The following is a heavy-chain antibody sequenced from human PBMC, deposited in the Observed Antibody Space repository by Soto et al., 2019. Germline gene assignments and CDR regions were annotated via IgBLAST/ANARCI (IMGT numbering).Heavy chain of an antibody. CDR1: GFTFSNAW. V-gene: IGHV3-15*07. CDR2: IKSKTDGGTT. D-gene: IGHD3-22*01. Sequence: EVQLVESGGGLVKPGGSLRLSCAASGFTFSNAWMNWVRQAPGKGLEWVGRIKSKTDGGTTDYAAPVKGRFTISRDDSKNTLYLQMNSLKTEDTAVYYCPTADYYDISGLDYWGQGTLVTVSS. J-gene: IGHJ4*02. CDR3: PTADYYDISGLDY.